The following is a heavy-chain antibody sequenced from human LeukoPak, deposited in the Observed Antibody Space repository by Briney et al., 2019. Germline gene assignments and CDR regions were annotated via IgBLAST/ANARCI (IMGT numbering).Heavy chain of an antibody. Sequence: GGSLRLSCTASGFTFGDYAMNWFRQAPGKGLEWVGFIRSKIYGGTTEYAASVKGRFTISRDDSKSIAYLQMNSLKTEDTAVYYCSRDCGGGSCYPGLHAFDIWGQGTMVTVSS. V-gene: IGHV3-49*03. CDR2: IRSKIYGGTT. J-gene: IGHJ3*02. CDR1: GFTFGDYA. D-gene: IGHD2-15*01. CDR3: SRDCGGGSCYPGLHAFDI.